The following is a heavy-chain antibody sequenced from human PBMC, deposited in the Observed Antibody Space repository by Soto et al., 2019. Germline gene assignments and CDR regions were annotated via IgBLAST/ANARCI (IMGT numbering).Heavy chain of an antibody. CDR3: AKWNGGFDY. CDR2: ISYDGSYK. CDR1: GFTFSSYG. D-gene: IGHD3-16*01. J-gene: IGHJ4*02. V-gene: IGHV3-30*18. Sequence: QVQLVESGGGVVQPGRSLRLSGAASGFTFSSYGMNWFRQAQGKGLEGVAVISYDGSYKYYADSVKGRFTISRDNSKNTLYLQLNSLRAEDTSVYFCAKWNGGFDYWCQGTLVTVSS.